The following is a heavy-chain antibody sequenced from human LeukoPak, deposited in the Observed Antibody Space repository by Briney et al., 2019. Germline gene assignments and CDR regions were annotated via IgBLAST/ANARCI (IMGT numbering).Heavy chain of an antibody. D-gene: IGHD1-26*01. J-gene: IGHJ6*03. CDR1: GYDFTKYA. Sequence: ASVKVSCKASGYDFTKYAVQWVRQAPGQRLEWMGWIDAGNGRTKYSQDFQGRVTMTTDTSTSTAYMELRSLRSDDTAVYYCAREVGATEDYYYYYMDVWGKGTTVTVSS. CDR3: AREVGATEDYYYYYMDV. V-gene: IGHV1-3*01. CDR2: IDAGNGRT.